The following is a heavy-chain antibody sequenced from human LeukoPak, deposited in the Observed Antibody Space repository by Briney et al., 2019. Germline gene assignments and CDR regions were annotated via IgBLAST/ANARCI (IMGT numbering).Heavy chain of an antibody. Sequence: SETLSLTCTVSGDSISTRYYWSRIRQPPGKGLEWIGYIYYSGSTSYSPSLKSRVTISVDTSKNQFSLKVNSVTAADTAVYYCAREAVALAAFDYWGQGTLVTVSS. CDR2: IYYSGST. V-gene: IGHV4-59*01. J-gene: IGHJ4*02. CDR1: GDSISTRYY. D-gene: IGHD5-24*01. CDR3: AREAVALAAFDY.